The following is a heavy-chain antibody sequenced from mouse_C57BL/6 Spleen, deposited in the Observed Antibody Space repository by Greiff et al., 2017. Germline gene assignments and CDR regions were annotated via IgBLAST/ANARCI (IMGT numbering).Heavy chain of an antibody. D-gene: IGHD2-4*01. Sequence: QVQLQQSGAELMKPGASVKLSCKATGYTFTGYWIEWVKQRPGHGLEWIGEILPGSGSTNYNDKFKGKATFTADTSSNTAYRQLSSLTTEDSAIYSCARRDDYDVGFAYWGQGTLVTVSA. CDR3: ARRDDYDVGFAY. CDR2: ILPGSGST. V-gene: IGHV1-9*01. J-gene: IGHJ3*01. CDR1: GYTFTGYW.